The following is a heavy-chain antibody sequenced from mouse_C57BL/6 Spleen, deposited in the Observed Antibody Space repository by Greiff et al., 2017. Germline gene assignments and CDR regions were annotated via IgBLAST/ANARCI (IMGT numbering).Heavy chain of an antibody. CDR1: GFTFSSYA. CDR2: ISDGGSYT. Sequence: EVTLMESGGGLVKPGGSLKLSCAASGFTFSSYAMSWVRQTPEKRLGWVATISDGGSYTYYPDNVKGRFTISRDNAKNNLYLQMSHLKSEDTAMYYCARPYGSSYEFAYWGQGTLVTVSA. J-gene: IGHJ3*01. V-gene: IGHV5-4*03. CDR3: ARPYGSSYEFAY. D-gene: IGHD1-1*01.